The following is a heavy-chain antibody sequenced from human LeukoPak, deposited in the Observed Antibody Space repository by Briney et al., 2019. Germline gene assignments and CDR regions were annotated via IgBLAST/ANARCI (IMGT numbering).Heavy chain of an antibody. J-gene: IGHJ3*02. Sequence: EPSETLSLTCTVSGGSISSGGYYWSWIRQHPGKGLGWIGYIYYSGSTYYNPSLKSRVTISVDTSKNQFSLKLSSVTAADTAVYYCARDYGDYVRGAFDIWGQGTMVTVSS. CDR2: IYYSGST. CDR1: GGSISSGGYY. D-gene: IGHD4-17*01. V-gene: IGHV4-31*03. CDR3: ARDYGDYVRGAFDI.